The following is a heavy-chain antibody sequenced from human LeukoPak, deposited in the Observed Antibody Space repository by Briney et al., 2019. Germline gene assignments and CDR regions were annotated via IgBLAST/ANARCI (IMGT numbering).Heavy chain of an antibody. CDR2: INQDGSEK. CDR3: ARDSAGNDY. J-gene: IGHJ4*02. D-gene: IGHD6-13*01. Sequence: GGSLRLSCAASGFTFSTYWMSWVRQAPGKGGEGVADINQDGSEKYYVDSVKGRFTISRDNAKNSLYLQMNSLRAEDTAMYYCARDSAGNDYWGQGTLVTVSS. CDR1: GFTFSTYW. V-gene: IGHV3-7*01.